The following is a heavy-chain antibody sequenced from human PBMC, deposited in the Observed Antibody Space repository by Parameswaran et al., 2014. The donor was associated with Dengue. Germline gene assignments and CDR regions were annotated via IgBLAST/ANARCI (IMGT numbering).Heavy chain of an antibody. V-gene: IGHV1-2*02. J-gene: IGHJ4*02. CDR3: TRQIRGVLY. D-gene: IGHD3-10*01. CDR2: INPNSGGT. Sequence: WVRQAPGQGLEWMGWINPNSGGTNYAQKFQGRVTMTRDTSISTDYMELSRLRSDDTAVYYCTRQIRGVLYWGQGALVTVSS.